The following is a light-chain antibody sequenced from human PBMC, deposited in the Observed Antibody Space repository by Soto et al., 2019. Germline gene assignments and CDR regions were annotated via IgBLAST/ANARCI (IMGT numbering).Light chain of an antibody. CDR2: GNS. CDR1: SSNIGAGYD. V-gene: IGLV1-40*01. Sequence: QSVLTQPPSVSGAPGQRVTISCTGSSSNIGAGYDVHWYQQLPGTAPKLLIYGNSNRPSGVPDRFSGSKSGTSASLAITGLQAEDEADYCCQSYDSSLSGYVVFGGGTNLTVL. CDR3: QSYDSSLSGYVV. J-gene: IGLJ2*01.